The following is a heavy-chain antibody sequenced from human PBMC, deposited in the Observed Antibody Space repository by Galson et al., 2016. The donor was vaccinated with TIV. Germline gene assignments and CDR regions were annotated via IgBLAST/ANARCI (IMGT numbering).Heavy chain of an antibody. Sequence: SLRLSCAASGFAFNNYYLTWIRQTPGKGLEWVSHISGSGNYRDYADSVKGRFTISRDNDKNLVYLRMNSLRAEDTAVYYCARDHRPSTVITPPVYYSYYYDNDVWGQGTTVTVSS. J-gene: IGHJ6*02. CDR2: ISGSGNYR. V-gene: IGHV3-11*06. CDR1: GFAFNNYY. CDR3: ARDHRPSTVITPPVYYSYYYDNDV. D-gene: IGHD1-14*01.